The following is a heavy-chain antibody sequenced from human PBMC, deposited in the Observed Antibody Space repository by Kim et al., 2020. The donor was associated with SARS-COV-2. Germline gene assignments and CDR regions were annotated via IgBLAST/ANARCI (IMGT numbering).Heavy chain of an antibody. CDR2: IKSKTDGGTT. D-gene: IGHD1-26*01. J-gene: IGHJ6*02. V-gene: IGHV3-15*01. Sequence: GGSLRLSCAASGFTFSNACMSWVRQAPGKGLEWVGRIKSKTDGGTTDYAAHVKGSFTISRDDSKNTLYLQMNSLKTEATAVYYCTTDQHVGATYYYSYGMDVWVQGATLTVSS. CDR3: TTDQHVGATYYYSYGMDV. CDR1: GFTFSNAC.